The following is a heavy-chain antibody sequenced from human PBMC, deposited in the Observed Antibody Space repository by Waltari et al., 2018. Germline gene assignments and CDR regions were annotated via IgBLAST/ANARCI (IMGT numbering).Heavy chain of an antibody. V-gene: IGHV3-30-3*01. CDR2: ISYDGSNK. CDR3: ARAVVVVAAAGSFQH. J-gene: IGHJ1*01. Sequence: QVQLVESGGGVVQPGRSLRLSCAASGFTFSSYAMHWVRQAPGKGLEWVAVISYDGSNKYYADSVKGRFTISRDNSKNTLYLQMNSLRAEDTAVYYCARAVVVVAAAGSFQHWGQGTLVTVSS. D-gene: IGHD2-15*01. CDR1: GFTFSSYA.